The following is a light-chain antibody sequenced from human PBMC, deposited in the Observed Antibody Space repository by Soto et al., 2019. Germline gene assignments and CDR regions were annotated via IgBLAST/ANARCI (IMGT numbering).Light chain of an antibody. J-gene: IGKJ1*01. V-gene: IGKV1-39*01. Sequence: DIQMTQSPSSLSAPVGDRVTITCRASQSVNTYLHWYQQKPGKAPKLLIFAASNLQSGVPSRFSGSGSGTNFTLSLNSLQPEGFATYYCQQGYSNPWTFGQGTKVDIK. CDR1: QSVNTY. CDR3: QQGYSNPWT. CDR2: AAS.